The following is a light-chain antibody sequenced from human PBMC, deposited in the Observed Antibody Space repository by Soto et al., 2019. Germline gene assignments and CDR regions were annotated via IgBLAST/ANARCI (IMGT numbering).Light chain of an antibody. CDR3: QSYDSSLSGVV. Sequence: QSVLTQPPSVSGAPGQRVTISCTGSSSNIGAGYHVHWYQQLPGTAPKLLIYGDSSRPSGVPDRFSGSKSDTSASLAITGLQAEDEADYYCQSYDSSLSGVVFGGATKLTVL. J-gene: IGLJ3*02. CDR1: SSNIGAGYH. V-gene: IGLV1-40*01. CDR2: GDS.